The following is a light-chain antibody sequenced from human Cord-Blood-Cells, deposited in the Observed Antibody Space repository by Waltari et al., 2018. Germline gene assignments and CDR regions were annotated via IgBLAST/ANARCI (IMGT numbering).Light chain of an antibody. CDR3: SSYAGSNNYV. CDR1: SSDVGGYNY. Sequence: QSALTQPPSASGSPGPSVTISCPRTSSDVGGYNYVSWYQQHPGKAPKLMIYEVSKRPSGVPDRFSGSKSGNTASLTVSGLQAEDEADYYCSSYAGSNNYVFGTGTKVTVL. V-gene: IGLV2-8*01. CDR2: EVS. J-gene: IGLJ1*01.